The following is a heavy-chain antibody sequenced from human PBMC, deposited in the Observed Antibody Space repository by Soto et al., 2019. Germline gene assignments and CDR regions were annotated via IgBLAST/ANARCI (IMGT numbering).Heavy chain of an antibody. CDR1: GGSISSYY. J-gene: IGHJ4*02. CDR2: IYTSVST. Sequence: SETLSLTCTVSGGSISSYYWSWIRQPAGKGLEWIGRIYTSVSTNYNPSLKSRVTMSVDASKNQFSLKLSSVTAADTAVYYCARDAVGAISFDYWGQGTFVSVSS. V-gene: IGHV4-4*07. D-gene: IGHD1-26*01. CDR3: ARDAVGAISFDY.